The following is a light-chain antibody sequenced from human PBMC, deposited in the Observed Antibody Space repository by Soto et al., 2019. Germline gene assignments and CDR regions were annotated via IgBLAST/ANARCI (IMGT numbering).Light chain of an antibody. CDR2: DVI. Sequence: QSALTQPPSASGSPGQSVTISCTGTSRDIGGYDFVSWYQQHPGKAPKLLIYDVIKRPSGVPDRFSGSKSGNTASLTVSGLQTDDEADYYCSSYGGSNNSLFGGGTQLTVL. CDR1: SRDIGGYDF. CDR3: SSYGGSNNSL. V-gene: IGLV2-8*01. J-gene: IGLJ7*01.